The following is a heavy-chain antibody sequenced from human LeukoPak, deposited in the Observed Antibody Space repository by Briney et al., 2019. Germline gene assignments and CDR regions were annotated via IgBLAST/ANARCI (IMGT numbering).Heavy chain of an antibody. CDR2: IRSKANSYAT. CDR3: TRHTEFDY. J-gene: IGHJ4*02. CDR1: GFTFSGSA. V-gene: IGHV3-73*01. D-gene: IGHD2-8*02. Sequence: PGGSLKLSCAASGFTFSGSAMHWVPQASGKGREWVGRIRSKANSYATGYAASVKGRFTIYRDDSKNTAYLQMDSLKTEDTAIYYCTRHTEFDYWGQGTLVTVSS.